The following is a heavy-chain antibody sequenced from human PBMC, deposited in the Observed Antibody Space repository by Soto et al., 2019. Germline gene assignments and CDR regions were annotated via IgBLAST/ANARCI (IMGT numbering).Heavy chain of an antibody. CDR3: AKAESISRNLYDH. Sequence: PWGSLRLSCAASGYTFSSCAMSWVRQAPGKMLKWVSGLSSSGGNTYYADSVKGRFTISRDNSKNTLYLQMNSLSAEDTAVYYCAKAESISRNLYDHWGQGALVTVSS. CDR1: GYTFSSCA. CDR2: LSSSGGNT. V-gene: IGHV3-23*01. J-gene: IGHJ4*02.